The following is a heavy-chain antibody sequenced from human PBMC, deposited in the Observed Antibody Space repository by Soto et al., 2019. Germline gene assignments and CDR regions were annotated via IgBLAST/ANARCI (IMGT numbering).Heavy chain of an antibody. CDR2: IYHTGST. D-gene: IGHD5-18*01. J-gene: IGHJ4*02. V-gene: IGHV4-61*01. CDR1: GGSVSSGYYY. Sequence: QVQLQESGPGLVKPSETLSLTCTVSGGSVSSGYYYWSWIRQPPKKGLEWIGYIYHTGSTTYNPSLKSRVTISADTSKNQFSLKLSSMTAADTAVYYCARYTYGLDYWGQGTLVTVSS. CDR3: ARYTYGLDY.